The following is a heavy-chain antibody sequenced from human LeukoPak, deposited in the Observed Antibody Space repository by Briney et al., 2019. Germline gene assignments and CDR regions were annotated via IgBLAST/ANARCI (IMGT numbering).Heavy chain of an antibody. CDR1: GFTFSSYA. CDR2: ISYDGSNK. Sequence: GGSLRLSCAASGFTFSSYAMHWARQAPGKGLEWVAVISYDGSNKYYADSVKGRFTISRDNSKNTLYLQMNSLRAEDTAVYYCARDGRPGLLLDYWGQGTLVTVSS. V-gene: IGHV3-30-3*01. D-gene: IGHD2-15*01. J-gene: IGHJ4*02. CDR3: ARDGRPGLLLDY.